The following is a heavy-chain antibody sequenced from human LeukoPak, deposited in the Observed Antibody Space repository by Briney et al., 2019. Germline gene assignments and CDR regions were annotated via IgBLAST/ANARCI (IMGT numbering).Heavy chain of an antibody. D-gene: IGHD4-17*01. CDR2: IYPGDSDT. CDR3: ARSYGDSLDY. Sequence: GASLKISCKGSGYSFTSYWIGWVRQLPRKGLQWMVIIYPGDSDTRYSPSFQGQVTISADKSISTAYLQWSSLKASDTAMYYCARSYGDSLDYWGEGTLVTVSS. J-gene: IGHJ4*02. CDR1: GYSFTSYW. V-gene: IGHV5-51*01.